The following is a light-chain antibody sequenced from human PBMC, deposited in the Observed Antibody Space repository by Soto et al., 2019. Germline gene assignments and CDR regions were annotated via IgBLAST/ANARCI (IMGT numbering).Light chain of an antibody. CDR1: QSVSSY. CDR2: DAS. CDR3: QQRSNWPPYT. V-gene: IGKV3-11*01. Sequence: EIGLTQSPATLSFSPGERATLSCRASQSVSSYLAWYQQKPGQAPRLLIYDASNRATGIPARFSGSGSGTDFTLTIRSLEPEDFAVYYCQQRSNWPPYTFGQGNKLEI. J-gene: IGKJ2*01.